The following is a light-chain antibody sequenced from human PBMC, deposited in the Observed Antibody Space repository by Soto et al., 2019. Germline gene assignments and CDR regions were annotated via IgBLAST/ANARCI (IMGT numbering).Light chain of an antibody. CDR1: QDIGNF. V-gene: IGKV1-27*01. J-gene: IGKJ4*01. CDR2: AAS. CDR3: QKCKGAPFT. Sequence: DVQITQPPSALSASVGDRVTITCRASQDIGNFLAWYQQKPGKVPKLLIYAASTLQSGVPSRFSGSGSGTDFTLTISSLQPEDVATYYCQKCKGAPFTFGGGTKVDI.